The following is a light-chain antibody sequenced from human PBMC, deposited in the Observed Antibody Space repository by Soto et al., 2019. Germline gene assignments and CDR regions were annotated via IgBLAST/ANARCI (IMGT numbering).Light chain of an antibody. V-gene: IGKV3-15*01. CDR3: QQYNSWPQT. CDR2: DAI. CDR1: QGVRSK. Sequence: EIVLTQSPGTLSVSPGERATLYCRASQGVRSKLAWVQQITCQSPRLLIFDAISRATGIPARFSGSGSGTDFTLTISSLQSEDFAVYYCQQYNSWPQTFGQGTKVDIK. J-gene: IGKJ2*01.